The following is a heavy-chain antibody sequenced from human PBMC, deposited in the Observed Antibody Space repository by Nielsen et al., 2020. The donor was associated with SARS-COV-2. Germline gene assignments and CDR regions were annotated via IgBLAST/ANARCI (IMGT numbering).Heavy chain of an antibody. J-gene: IGHJ4*02. Sequence: SVKVSCKASGYTFTSYGISWVRQAPGQGLEWMGGIIPIFGTANYAQKFQGRVTITADESTSTAYMELSSLRSEDTAVYYCARDRQKRFDFWGQGTLVTVSS. CDR3: ARDRQKRFDF. V-gene: IGHV1-69*13. CDR1: GYTFTSYG. CDR2: IIPIFGTA.